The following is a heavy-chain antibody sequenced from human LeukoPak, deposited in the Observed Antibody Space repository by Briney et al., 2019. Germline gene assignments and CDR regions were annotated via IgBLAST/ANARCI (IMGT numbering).Heavy chain of an antibody. CDR1: GFTFSNSW. J-gene: IGHJ1*01. D-gene: IGHD2-2*01. CDR3: ATYSSRNAREFQS. V-gene: IGHV3-7*01. Sequence: GGSLRLSCEASGFTFSNSWMTWVRQTPGKGLEWVANIKTDGSQKYYVDSVKGRFTISRDNAKNSLYLQMNSLRAEDTAVYYCATYSSRNAREFQSWGQGTLVTVSS. CDR2: IKTDGSQK.